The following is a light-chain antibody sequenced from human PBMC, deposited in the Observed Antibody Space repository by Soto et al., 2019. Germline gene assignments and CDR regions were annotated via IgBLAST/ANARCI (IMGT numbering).Light chain of an antibody. CDR1: QSVSSSY. CDR2: DAS. Sequence: EIVLTQSPGTLSLSPGERATLSCRASQSVSSSYLAWYQQKPGQAPRLLIYDASSRATGIPDRFSGSGSGTDFTLTISRLEPEDFAVYYCHQCGSSPWTFGQGTKVEIK. CDR3: HQCGSSPWT. V-gene: IGKV3-20*01. J-gene: IGKJ1*01.